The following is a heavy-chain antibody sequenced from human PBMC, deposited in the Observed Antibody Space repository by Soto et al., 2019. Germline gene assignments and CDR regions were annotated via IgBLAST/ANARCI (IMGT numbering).Heavy chain of an antibody. D-gene: IGHD1-26*01. CDR2: IYTSGST. V-gene: IGHV4-4*07. J-gene: IGHJ5*01. CDR1: GGSISSYY. Sequence: SETLSLTCTVSGGSISSYYWSWIRQPAGKGLEWIGRIYTSGSTNYNPSLKSRVTMSVDTSKNQFSLKLSSVTAADTAVYYCARERGVGATEGNSFDPWGQGALVAVSS. CDR3: ARERGVGATEGNSFDP.